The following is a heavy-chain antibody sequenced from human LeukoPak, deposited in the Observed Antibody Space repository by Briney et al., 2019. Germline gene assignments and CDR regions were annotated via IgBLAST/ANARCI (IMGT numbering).Heavy chain of an antibody. CDR3: ARERQDTILYSGAFDI. Sequence: GGSLRLSCAASGFTFSTYFMHWVRQAPGKGLEWVADIASDGSHTFYVESVKGRFTISRDNSKNTLYLQMNSLRAEDTAVYFCARERQDTILYSGAFDIWGQGTMVTVSS. J-gene: IGHJ3*02. D-gene: IGHD2-21*01. V-gene: IGHV3-30-3*01. CDR1: GFTFSTYF. CDR2: IASDGSHT.